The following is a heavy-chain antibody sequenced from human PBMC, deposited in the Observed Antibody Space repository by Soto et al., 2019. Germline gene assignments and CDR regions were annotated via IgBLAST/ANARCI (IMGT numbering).Heavy chain of an antibody. CDR2: INSDGSST. CDR1: GFTFSSYW. J-gene: IGHJ4*02. CDR3: VRTSLVVAAATREDY. Sequence: EVQLVESGGGLVQPGGSLRLSCAASGFTFSSYWMHWVRQAPGKGLVWVSRINSDGSSTSYADSVKGRFTISRDNAKNTLYRLMKSLRSEDTAVYYCVRTSLVVAAATREDYWGQGTLVTVSS. D-gene: IGHD2-15*01. V-gene: IGHV3-74*01.